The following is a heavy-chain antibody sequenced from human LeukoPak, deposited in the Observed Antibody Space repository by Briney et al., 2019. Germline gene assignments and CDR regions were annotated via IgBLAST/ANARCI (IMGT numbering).Heavy chain of an antibody. J-gene: IGHJ4*02. CDR3: ARDLSGWELQEY. CDR2: IKQDGSEK. V-gene: IGHV3-7*01. CDR1: GFTLSDVW. Sequence: GGPLRLSCAASGFTLSDVWMSWVRQAPGKGLEWVANIKQDGSEKYYVDSVKGRFTISRDNAKNSLYLQMNSLRAEDTAVYYCARDLSGWELQEYWGQGTLVTVSS. D-gene: IGHD1-26*01.